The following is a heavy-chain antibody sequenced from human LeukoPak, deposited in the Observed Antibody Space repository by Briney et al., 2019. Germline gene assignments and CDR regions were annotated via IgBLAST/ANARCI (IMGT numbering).Heavy chain of an antibody. CDR2: IIPIFGTA. CDR1: GGTFSSYA. D-gene: IGHD1-26*01. CDR3: ATAGVVGATYYYYYMDV. Sequence: SVKVSCKASGGTFSSYAISWVRQAPGQGLEWMGGIIPIFGTANYAQKFQGRVTITTDESTSTAYMELSSLRSEDTAVYYCATAGVVGATYYYYYMDVWGKGTTVTVSS. V-gene: IGHV1-69*05. J-gene: IGHJ6*03.